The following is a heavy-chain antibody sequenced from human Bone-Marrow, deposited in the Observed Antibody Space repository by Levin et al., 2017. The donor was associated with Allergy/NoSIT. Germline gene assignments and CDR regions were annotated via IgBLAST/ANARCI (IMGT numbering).Heavy chain of an antibody. CDR2: IYYSGTT. CDR3: ARDLGGVHWLDP. D-gene: IGHD2-8*01. V-gene: IGHV4-59*01. CDR1: GGSISNYY. J-gene: IGHJ5*02. Sequence: GSLRLSCTVSGGSISNYYWSWIRQPPGKGLEWIGYIYYSGTTNYNPSLKSRVTISVDTSKNQFSLKLTSVTAADTAVYYCARDLGGVHWLDPWGQGTLVIVSS.